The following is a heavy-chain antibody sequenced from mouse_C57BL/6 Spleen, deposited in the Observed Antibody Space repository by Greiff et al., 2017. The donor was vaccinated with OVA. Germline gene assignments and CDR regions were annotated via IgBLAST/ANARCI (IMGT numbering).Heavy chain of an antibody. CDR2: IWSGGST. V-gene: IGHV2-2*01. CDR3: ARNFYYDYEDYYAMDY. CDR1: GFSLTSYG. Sequence: VKVVESGPGLVQPSQSLSITCTVSGFSLTSYGVHWVRQSPGKGLEWLGVIWSGGSTDYNAAFISRLSISKDNSKSQVFFKMNSLQADDTAIYYCARNFYYDYEDYYAMDYWGQGTSVTVSS. J-gene: IGHJ4*01. D-gene: IGHD2-4*01.